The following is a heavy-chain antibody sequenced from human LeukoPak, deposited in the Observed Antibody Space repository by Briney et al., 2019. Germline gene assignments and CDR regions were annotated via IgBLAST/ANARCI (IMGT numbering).Heavy chain of an antibody. CDR2: ISSSSSTI. Sequence: PGGSLRLSCAAAGFTFSSYSMNWVRQAPGKGLEWVSYISSSSSTIYYADSVKGRFTISRDNAKNSLYLQMNSLRAEDTAVYYCTRDRVPVTATLDYWGQGTLVTVSS. CDR1: GFTFSSYS. J-gene: IGHJ4*02. D-gene: IGHD2-21*02. CDR3: TRDRVPVTATLDY. V-gene: IGHV3-48*04.